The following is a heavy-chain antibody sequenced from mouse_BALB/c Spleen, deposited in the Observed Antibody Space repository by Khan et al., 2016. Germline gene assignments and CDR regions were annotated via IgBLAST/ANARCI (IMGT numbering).Heavy chain of an antibody. Sequence: EVQLVESGGGLVQPKGSLKLSCAASVFTFNTYAMNWVRQAPGKGLEWVARIRSKSNNYATYYADSVKDRFTISRDDSQSMLYLQMNNLKTEDTAMYYCVRHNTTAWFAYWGQGTLVTVSA. CDR1: VFTFNTYA. D-gene: IGHD1-1*01. J-gene: IGHJ3*01. CDR2: IRSKSNNYAT. CDR3: VRHNTTAWFAY. V-gene: IGHV10-1*02.